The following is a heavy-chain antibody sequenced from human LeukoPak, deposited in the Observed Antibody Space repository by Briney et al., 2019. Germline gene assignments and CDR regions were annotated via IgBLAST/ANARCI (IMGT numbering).Heavy chain of an antibody. D-gene: IGHD3-22*01. V-gene: IGHV4-34*01. CDR2: INHSGST. CDR3: ARVLGTMIHDY. J-gene: IGHJ4*02. Sequence: SETLSLTCPVYGGSFSGYYWSWIRQPPGKGLEWIGEINHSGSTNYNPSLKSRVTISVDTSKNQFSLKLTSVTAADTAVYYCARVLGTMIHDYWGQGTLVTVSS. CDR1: GGSFSGYY.